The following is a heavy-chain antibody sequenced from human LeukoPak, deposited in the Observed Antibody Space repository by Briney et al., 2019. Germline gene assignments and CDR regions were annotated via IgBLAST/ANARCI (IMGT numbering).Heavy chain of an antibody. CDR2: MNPNSGNT. D-gene: IGHD3-22*01. Sequence: GASVKVSCKASGYTFTSYDINWVRQATGQGLEWMGWMNPNSGNTGYAQKFQGRVTMTSDTSISTAYMELSRLRSDDAAVYYCARLSYYYDTSGYLDYWGQGTLVTASS. V-gene: IGHV1-8*01. CDR1: GYTFTSYD. CDR3: ARLSYYYDTSGYLDY. J-gene: IGHJ4*02.